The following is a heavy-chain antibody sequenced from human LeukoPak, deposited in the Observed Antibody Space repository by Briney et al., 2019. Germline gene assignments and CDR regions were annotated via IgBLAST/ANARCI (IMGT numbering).Heavy chain of an antibody. J-gene: IGHJ4*02. V-gene: IGHV3-7*01. Sequence: GRSLRLSCTASGFTFGDYGLSWFCQAPGKGLEWVANIKQDGSEKYYVDSVKGRFTISRDNAKNSLYLQMNSLRAEDTAVYYCARSMYYDSSGDSPDYWGQGTLVTVSS. CDR2: IKQDGSEK. CDR3: ARSMYYDSSGDSPDY. D-gene: IGHD3-22*01. CDR1: GFTFGDYG.